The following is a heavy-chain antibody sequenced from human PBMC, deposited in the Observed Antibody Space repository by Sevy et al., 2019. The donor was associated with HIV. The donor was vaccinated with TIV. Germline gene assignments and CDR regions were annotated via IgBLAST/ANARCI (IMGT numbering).Heavy chain of an antibody. CDR3: ARACCSSDAYGVIGAFDF. CDR1: GDSVSSNSAA. D-gene: IGHD2-2*01. CDR2: THYRSKWYN. V-gene: IGHV6-1*01. Sequence: SQTLSLTCAISGDSVSSNSAAWNWIRQSPSRGLEWLGRTHYRSKWYNDYAVSVKGRITINPDTSKNQFSLQLNSVTPEDTAVYYCARACCSSDAYGVIGAFDFWGQGTMVTVSS. J-gene: IGHJ3*01.